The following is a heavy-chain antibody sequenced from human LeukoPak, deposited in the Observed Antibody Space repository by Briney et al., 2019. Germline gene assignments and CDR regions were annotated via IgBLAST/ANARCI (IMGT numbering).Heavy chain of an antibody. J-gene: IGHJ4*02. Sequence: SQTLSLTCTVSGGSISSGSYYWNWIRQPAGKGLEWIGRIYTSGNTNYNPSLKSRVTISVDTSKNQFSLKLSSVTAADTAVYYCARANGYGLLDYWGQGTLVTVSS. CDR1: GGSISSGSYY. CDR3: ARANGYGLLDY. V-gene: IGHV4-61*02. CDR2: IYTSGNT. D-gene: IGHD5-18*01.